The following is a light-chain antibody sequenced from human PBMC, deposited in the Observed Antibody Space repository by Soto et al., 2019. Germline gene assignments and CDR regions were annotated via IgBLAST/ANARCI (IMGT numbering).Light chain of an antibody. CDR3: QQYNSWPLT. V-gene: IGKV3-15*01. CDR2: GAS. Sequence: EIVMTQSPATLSLSPGESATLSWMTSQSISRNVAWYKQKPGQAPRLLIYGASTRATGVPVRFSGSGSGTEFTLSISSLQSGHFEVYYRQQYNSWPLTFGGGTKVDI. CDR1: QSISRN. J-gene: IGKJ4*01.